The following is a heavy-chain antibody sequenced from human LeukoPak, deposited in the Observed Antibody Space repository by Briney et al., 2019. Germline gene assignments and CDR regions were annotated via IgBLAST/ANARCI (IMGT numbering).Heavy chain of an antibody. CDR2: ISSSGSTI. D-gene: IGHD2-2*01. Sequence: GGSLRLSCAASGFTFSDYYMSWIRQAPGKGLEWVSYISSSGSTIYYADSVKGRFTISRDNAKNSLCLQMNSLRAEDTALYYCARAPITSPFYFDYWGQGTLVTVSS. CDR1: GFTFSDYY. CDR3: ARAPITSPFYFDY. J-gene: IGHJ4*02. V-gene: IGHV3-11*01.